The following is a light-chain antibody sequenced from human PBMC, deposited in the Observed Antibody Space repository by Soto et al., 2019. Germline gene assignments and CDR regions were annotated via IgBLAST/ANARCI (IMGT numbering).Light chain of an antibody. CDR1: SSDIGGYNS. J-gene: IGLJ1*01. V-gene: IGLV2-8*01. Sequence: QSALTQPPSASGSPGQSVTISCTGTSSDIGGYNSVSWYQQHPDKVPKLMISEVNKRPSGVPDRFSGSKSGNTASLTITGLQAEDEADYYCSSCGDNDIYVFGTGTKLTVL. CDR3: SSCGDNDIYV. CDR2: EVN.